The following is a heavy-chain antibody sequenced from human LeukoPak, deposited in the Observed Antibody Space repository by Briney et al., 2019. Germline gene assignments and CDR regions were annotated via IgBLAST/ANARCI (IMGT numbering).Heavy chain of an antibody. CDR1: GGSISSGGYY. Sequence: SETLSLTCTVSGGSISSGGYYWSWIRQHPGKGLEWIGYIYYSGSTYYNPSLKSQVTISVDTSKNQFSLKLSSVTAADTAVYYCARDSHYYYGMDVWGQGTTVTVSS. CDR2: IYYSGST. V-gene: IGHV4-31*01. J-gene: IGHJ6*02. CDR3: ARDSHYYYGMDV.